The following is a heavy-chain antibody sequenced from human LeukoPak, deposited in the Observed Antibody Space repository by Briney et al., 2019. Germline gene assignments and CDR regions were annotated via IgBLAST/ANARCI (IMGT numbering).Heavy chain of an antibody. CDR2: INPNSGGT. J-gene: IGHJ5*02. D-gene: IGHD5-18*01. Sequence: ASVKVSCKASGYTLTGYYMHWVRQAPGQGLEWMGWINPNSGGTNYAQKFQGRVTMTRDTSISTAYMELSRLRSDDTAVYYCARGVIQLWLPPFDPWGQGTLVTVSS. V-gene: IGHV1-2*02. CDR1: GYTLTGYY. CDR3: ARGVIQLWLPPFDP.